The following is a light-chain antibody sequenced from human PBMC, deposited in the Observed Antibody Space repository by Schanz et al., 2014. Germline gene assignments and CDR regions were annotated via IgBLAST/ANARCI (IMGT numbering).Light chain of an antibody. Sequence: SYELTQPPSVSVSPGQTASITCSGDKLGDKYACWYQQKPGQSPVLVIYQDSKRPSGIPERFSGSKSGTSASLAIIGLQSEDEADYYCATWDDGLTARVFGGGTKLTVL. CDR2: QDS. CDR1: KLGDKY. V-gene: IGLV3-1*01. CDR3: ATWDDGLTARV. J-gene: IGLJ3*02.